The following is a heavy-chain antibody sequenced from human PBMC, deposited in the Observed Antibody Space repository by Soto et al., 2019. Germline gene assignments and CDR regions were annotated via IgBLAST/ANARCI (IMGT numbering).Heavy chain of an antibody. CDR3: ARVRVRYSSGWYLDY. J-gene: IGHJ4*02. Sequence: SETLSLTCTVSGGSVSSAGYYWSWIRQPPGKELEWIGYIYYSGSTNYNPSLKSRVTISIDTSKNQFSLKLTSVTAADTAVYYCARVRVRYSSGWYLDYWGQGTLVTVSS. V-gene: IGHV4-61*08. D-gene: IGHD6-19*01. CDR1: GGSVSSAGYY. CDR2: IYYSGST.